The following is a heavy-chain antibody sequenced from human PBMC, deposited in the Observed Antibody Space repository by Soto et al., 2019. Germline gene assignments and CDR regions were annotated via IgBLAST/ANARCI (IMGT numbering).Heavy chain of an antibody. Sequence: SVKVSCKASGDTFSSYAISWVRQAPGQGLEWMGGIIPFFDTANYAQQFQGRVTITADESTSTAYMELSSLRSEDTAVYYCARHDCISSSCYYYYYYVMDVWGQGTTVTAP. CDR3: ARHDCISSSCYYYYYYVMDV. CDR2: IIPFFDTA. CDR1: GDTFSSYA. D-gene: IGHD2-2*01. V-gene: IGHV1-69*13. J-gene: IGHJ6*02.